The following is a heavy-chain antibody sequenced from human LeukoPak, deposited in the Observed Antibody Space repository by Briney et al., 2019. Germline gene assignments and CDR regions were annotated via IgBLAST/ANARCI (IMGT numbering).Heavy chain of an antibody. CDR1: AFTFSNYW. V-gene: IGHV3-7*01. J-gene: IGHJ4*02. Sequence: GGSLRLSCVASAFTFSNYWMGWVRQAPGKELEWLANIKQDGSEKYYVDSMKGRFTISRDNAKYSLYLQMNSLRAEDTAVYYCAKASMRLDYWGQGTLVIVSS. CDR2: IKQDGSEK. CDR3: AKASMRLDY. D-gene: IGHD6-25*01.